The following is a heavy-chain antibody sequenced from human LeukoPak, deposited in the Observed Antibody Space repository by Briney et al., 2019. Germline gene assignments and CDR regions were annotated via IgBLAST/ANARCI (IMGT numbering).Heavy chain of an antibody. CDR2: IIPIFGTA. CDR1: GGTLSSYA. J-gene: IGHJ4*02. Sequence: SVKVSCKASGGTLSSYAISWVRQAPGQGLEWMGGIIPIFGTADYAQKFQGRVTITADESTSTAYMELSSLRSEDTAVYYCARGTELPGVDYWGQGTLVTVSS. V-gene: IGHV1-69*13. CDR3: ARGTELPGVDY. D-gene: IGHD1-26*01.